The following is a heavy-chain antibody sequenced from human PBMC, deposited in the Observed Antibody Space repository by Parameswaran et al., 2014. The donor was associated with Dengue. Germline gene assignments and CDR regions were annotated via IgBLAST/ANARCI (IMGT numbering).Heavy chain of an antibody. CDR1: GFTFSSYG. D-gene: IGHD1-1*01. V-gene: IGHV3-30*18. CDR3: AKSLGLEVGPWGGV. J-gene: IGHJ6*02. CDR2: ISYDGSNK. Sequence: QAGGSLRLSYAASGFTFSSYGMHWVRQAPGKGLEWVALISYDGSNKYYGDSVKGRFTISRDNSKNTLYLQMNSLRAEDTAVYYCAKSLGLEVGPWGGVWGQGTTVTVSS.